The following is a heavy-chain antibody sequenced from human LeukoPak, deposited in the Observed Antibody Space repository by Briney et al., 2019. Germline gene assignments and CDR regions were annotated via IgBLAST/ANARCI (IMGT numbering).Heavy chain of an antibody. CDR2: FDPEDGET. V-gene: IGHV1-24*01. CDR3: ARDQADIVVVPAATNYYYYYGMDV. Sequence: ASVKVSCKVSGYTLTELSMHWVRQAPGKGLEWMGGFDPEDGETIYAQKFQGRVTMTEDTSTDTAYMELSSLRSEDTAVYYCARDQADIVVVPAATNYYYYYGMDVWGQGTTVTVSS. CDR1: GYTLTELS. J-gene: IGHJ6*02. D-gene: IGHD2-2*01.